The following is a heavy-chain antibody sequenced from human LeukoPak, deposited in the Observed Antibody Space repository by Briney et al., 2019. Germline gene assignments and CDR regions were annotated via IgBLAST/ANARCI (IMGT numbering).Heavy chain of an antibody. J-gene: IGHJ4*02. V-gene: IGHV3-48*02. D-gene: IGHD7-27*01. CDR3: ARDTFNWADY. Sequence: PGGSLRLSCAASGFTFNTYAMNWVRQAPEKGLEWVSYISSSRSTIYYADSLKGRFTVSRDNPKNSLYLQMNSLRDDDTAIYYCARDTFNWADYWGQGTLVTVSS. CDR2: ISSSRSTI. CDR1: GFTFNTYA.